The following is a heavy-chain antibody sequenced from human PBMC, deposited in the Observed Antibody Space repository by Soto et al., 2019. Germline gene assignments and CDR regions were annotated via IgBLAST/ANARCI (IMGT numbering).Heavy chain of an antibody. Sequence: QVQLVESGGGVVQPGRSLRLSCAASGFPFTTYGMHWVREGPGKGLEWVAVISYDGSNKYYADSVKGRFTISRDNSKNTLYLKMNSLRPEDTAVYYCVGGQYYFDYRGQGTLVTVSS. J-gene: IGHJ4*02. CDR3: VGGQYYFDY. D-gene: IGHD3-10*01. CDR2: ISYDGSNK. V-gene: IGHV3-30*03. CDR1: GFPFTTYG.